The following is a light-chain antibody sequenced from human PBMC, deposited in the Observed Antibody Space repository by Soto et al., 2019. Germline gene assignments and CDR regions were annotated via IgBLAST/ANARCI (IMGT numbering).Light chain of an antibody. CDR1: QSVSSTY. Sequence: EIVLTQSPDTLSLSPGERATLSCRASQSVSSTYLAWFQQKPGQTPRLLISGASSRATGIPERFSGSGSGTDFTLTINSLQPDDFATYYCQQYHIYSGTFGQGTKVEIK. CDR3: QQYHIYSGT. V-gene: IGKV3-20*01. CDR2: GAS. J-gene: IGKJ1*01.